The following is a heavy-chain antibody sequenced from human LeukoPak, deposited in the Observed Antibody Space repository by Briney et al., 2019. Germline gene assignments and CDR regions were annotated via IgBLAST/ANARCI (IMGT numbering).Heavy chain of an antibody. CDR2: ISGSGGST. V-gene: IGHV3-23*01. D-gene: IGHD1-26*01. CDR3: AQLIVGATLGPIDY. Sequence: PGGSLRLSCTVSGFTVSSNSMSWVRQAPGKGLEWVSAISGSGGSTYYADSVKGRFTISRDNSKNTLYLQMNSLRAEDTAVYYCAQLIVGATLGPIDYWGQGTLVTASS. CDR1: GFTVSSNS. J-gene: IGHJ4*02.